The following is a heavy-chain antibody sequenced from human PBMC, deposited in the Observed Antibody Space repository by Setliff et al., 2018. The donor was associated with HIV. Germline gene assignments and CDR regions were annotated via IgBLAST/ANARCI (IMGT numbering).Heavy chain of an antibody. CDR1: GGSITSSNW. Sequence: SETLSLTCAISGGSITSSNWWSWVRQSPGKGLEWIGDIYHRGKTNYNPSLKSRATLSVDKSRNQFSLTLTSVTAADTAIYFCVRDRSLRFSQSPSLHYFDVWGQGILVTVSS. J-gene: IGHJ3*01. CDR2: IYHRGKT. V-gene: IGHV4-4*02. CDR3: VRDRSLRFSQSPSLHYFDV.